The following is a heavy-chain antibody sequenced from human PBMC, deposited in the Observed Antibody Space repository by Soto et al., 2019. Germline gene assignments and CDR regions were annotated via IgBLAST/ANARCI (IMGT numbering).Heavy chain of an antibody. CDR2: ILPSTGST. Sequence: QVQLVQSGAEVKKPGSSVKVSCKSFRGSFSTYAVSWVRQAPGEGLEWVVGILPSTGSTNHAQKFQGRVTITADESTRTVNMELTSLRSDDTAVYYCARGGSSSDYWGQGTLVTVSS. J-gene: IGHJ4*02. D-gene: IGHD6-13*01. CDR3: ARGGSSSDY. CDR1: RGSFSTYA. V-gene: IGHV1-69*12.